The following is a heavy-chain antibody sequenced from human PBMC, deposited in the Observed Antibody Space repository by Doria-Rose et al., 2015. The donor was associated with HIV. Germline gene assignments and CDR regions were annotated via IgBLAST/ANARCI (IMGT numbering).Heavy chain of an antibody. CDR3: ARMGSYRELDY. Sequence: LTCSVSGASVSSRGYYWNLIRQVPGKGLESLGYTYYTGTSDYSPSLKSRLNMAVDTSKNQFSLKLSFVTVAGTAVYYCARMGSYRELDYWGQGALGIVSA. D-gene: IGHD3-3*01. CDR1: GASVSSRGYY. J-gene: IGHJ4*02. CDR2: TYYTGTS. V-gene: IGHV4-31*03.